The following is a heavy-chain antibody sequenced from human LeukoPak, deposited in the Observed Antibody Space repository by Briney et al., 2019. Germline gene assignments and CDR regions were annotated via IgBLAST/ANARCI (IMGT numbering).Heavy chain of an antibody. CDR1: GFAFSASP. D-gene: IGHD2-2*02. J-gene: IGHJ4*02. Sequence: GGSLRLSCTASGFAFSASPMHWVHQASGKGLEWVGRITSTYATAYAASVKGRFTISRDDSKSTTYLQMNSLETEDTAVYFCTREGCGATSCYTNDYWGQGTLVTASS. CDR2: ITSTYAT. V-gene: IGHV3-73*01. CDR3: TREGCGATSCYTNDY.